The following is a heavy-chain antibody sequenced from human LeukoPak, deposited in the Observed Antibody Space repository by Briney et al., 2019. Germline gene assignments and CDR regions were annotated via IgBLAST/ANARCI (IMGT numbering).Heavy chain of an antibody. CDR3: ARDRGTSWNYFDF. D-gene: IGHD2-2*01. Sequence: GGSLRLSCAASGFAFSLHGMSWVRQAPGKGLEWVSTINTGGGSTYYADSVKDRFTISRDNSQNTLYLQLNSLRAEDTAVYYCARDRGTSWNYFDFWGQGTLVTVSS. CDR2: INTGGGST. CDR1: GFAFSLHG. J-gene: IGHJ4*02. V-gene: IGHV3-23*01.